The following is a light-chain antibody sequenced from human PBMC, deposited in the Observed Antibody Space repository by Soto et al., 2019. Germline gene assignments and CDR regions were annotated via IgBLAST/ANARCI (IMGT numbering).Light chain of an antibody. CDR3: QQFGSSPYT. V-gene: IGKV3-20*01. CDR2: GAS. J-gene: IGKJ2*01. Sequence: EIVLTQSPGTLSLSPGERATLSCTASQSVRSSHLAWYQQKPGQAPRLLMYGASSRATGIPDRFSGSGSGTDFPLTISRLEPEDCAVFYCQQFGSSPYTFGQGTKLEI. CDR1: QSVRSSH.